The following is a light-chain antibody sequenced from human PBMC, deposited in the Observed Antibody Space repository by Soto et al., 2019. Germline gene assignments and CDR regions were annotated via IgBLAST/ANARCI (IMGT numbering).Light chain of an antibody. Sequence: QYALTQPRSVSGSPGQSVTISCTGTSSDVGGYNYVSWYQQHPGEAPKLLIYDVSKRPSGVRDRFSGSKSGNTASLTISGLRADDEANYYCCSYAGTFVVFGGGTKVTVL. CDR3: CSYAGTFVV. CDR1: SSDVGGYNY. J-gene: IGLJ2*01. V-gene: IGLV2-11*01. CDR2: DVS.